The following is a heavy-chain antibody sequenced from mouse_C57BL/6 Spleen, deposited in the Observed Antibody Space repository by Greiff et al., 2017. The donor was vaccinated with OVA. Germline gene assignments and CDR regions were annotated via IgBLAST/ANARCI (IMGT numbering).Heavy chain of an antibody. Sequence: VQLQQPGAELVKPGASVKLSCKASGYTFTSYWMHWVKQRPGQGLEWIGMIHPNSGSTNYNEKFKSKATLTVDKSSSTAYMQLSSLTSEDSAVYYCARDYYGEGFDYWGQGTTLTVSS. CDR1: GYTFTSYW. J-gene: IGHJ2*01. V-gene: IGHV1-64*01. CDR2: IHPNSGST. CDR3: ARDYYGEGFDY. D-gene: IGHD1-1*01.